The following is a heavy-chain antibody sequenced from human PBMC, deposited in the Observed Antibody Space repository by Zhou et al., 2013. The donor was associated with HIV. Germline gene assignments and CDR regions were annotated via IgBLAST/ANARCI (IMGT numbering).Heavy chain of an antibody. CDR3: ARDEGPHTIAVAGTGNWFDP. D-gene: IGHD6-19*01. CDR1: GYTFTGYY. J-gene: IGHJ5*02. Sequence: QVQLVQSGAEVKKPGASVKVSCKASGYTFTGYYMHWVRQAPGQGLEWMGGIIPFFGTANYAQKFQGRVAITAAESTSTAYMELSSLRSEDTAVYYCARDEGPHTIAVAGTGNWFDPWGQGTLVTVSS. V-gene: IGHV1-69*13. CDR2: IIPFFGTA.